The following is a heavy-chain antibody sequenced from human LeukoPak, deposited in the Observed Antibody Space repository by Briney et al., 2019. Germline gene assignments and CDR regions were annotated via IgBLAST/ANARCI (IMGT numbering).Heavy chain of an antibody. CDR3: ARALYGVETREFDY. Sequence: ASVKVSCKASGYTFTGYYIHWVRQAHGQGLEWMGWINPDSGGANYAQKFQGRVTMTRDTSISTAYMEVSRLRSDDTAVYYCARALYGVETREFDYWGQGTLVTVSS. D-gene: IGHD2-8*01. CDR1: GYTFTGYY. V-gene: IGHV1-2*02. CDR2: INPDSGGA. J-gene: IGHJ4*02.